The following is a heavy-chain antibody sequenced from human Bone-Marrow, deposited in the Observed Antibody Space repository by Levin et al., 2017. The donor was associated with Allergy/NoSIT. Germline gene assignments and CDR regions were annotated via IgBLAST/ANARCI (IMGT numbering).Heavy chain of an antibody. V-gene: IGHV3-21*01. J-gene: IGHJ2*01. D-gene: IGHD2-8*01. Sequence: GGSLRLSCAASGFTFSSYSMNWVRQAPGKGLEWVSSISSSSSYIYYADSVKGRFTISRDNAKNSLYLQMNSLRAEDTAVYYCARNPTYCTNGVCYPYWYFDLWGRGTLVTVSS. CDR1: GFTFSSYS. CDR2: ISSSSSYI. CDR3: ARNPTYCTNGVCYPYWYFDL.